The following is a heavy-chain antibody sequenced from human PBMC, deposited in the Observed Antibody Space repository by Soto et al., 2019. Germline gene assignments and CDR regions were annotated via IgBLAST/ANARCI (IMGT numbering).Heavy chain of an antibody. CDR3: ARDHGYGDYGNDY. Sequence: QVQLVESGGGVVQPGRSLRLSCAASGFTFSSYAMHWVRQAPGKGLEWVAVISYDGSNKYYADSVKGRFTISRDNSKNTLYLQMNSLRAEDTAVYYCARDHGYGDYGNDYWGQGTLVTVSS. V-gene: IGHV3-30-3*01. D-gene: IGHD4-17*01. CDR1: GFTFSSYA. J-gene: IGHJ4*02. CDR2: ISYDGSNK.